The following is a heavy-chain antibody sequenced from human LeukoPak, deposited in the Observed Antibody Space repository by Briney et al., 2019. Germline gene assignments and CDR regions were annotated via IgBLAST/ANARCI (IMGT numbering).Heavy chain of an antibody. Sequence: PGRSLRLSCAASGFTFDDYAMHWVRQAPGKGLEWVSGISWNSGSIGYADSVKGRCTISRDNAKNSLYLQMNSLRAEDMALYYCAKGNYGDGGPFDYWGQGTLVTVSS. CDR2: ISWNSGSI. J-gene: IGHJ4*02. CDR3: AKGNYGDGGPFDY. V-gene: IGHV3-9*03. D-gene: IGHD4-17*01. CDR1: GFTFDDYA.